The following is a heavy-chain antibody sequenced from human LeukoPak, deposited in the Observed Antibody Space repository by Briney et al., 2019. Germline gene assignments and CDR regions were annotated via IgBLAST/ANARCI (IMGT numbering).Heavy chain of an antibody. Sequence: SETLCLTCSVSGGAIISYYWIWIRQPAGKGPEWIGHIYPSGNTDYNPSLKTRVTMSRDLSKKPFSLRLRYVTAGDTAVYYCARLKFYDSTGYSPGYYMAVWGKGTGVTVSS. D-gene: IGHD3-22*01. CDR2: IYPSGNT. CDR3: ARLKFYDSTGYSPGYYMAV. J-gene: IGHJ6*03. V-gene: IGHV4-4*07. CDR1: GGAIISYY.